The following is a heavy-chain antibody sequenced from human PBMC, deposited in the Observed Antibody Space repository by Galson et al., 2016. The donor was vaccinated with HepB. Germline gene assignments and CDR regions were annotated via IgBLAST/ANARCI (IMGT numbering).Heavy chain of an antibody. CDR3: ASVRDGCSQTSCYIDD. J-gene: IGHJ4*02. CDR1: GGSISSDKW. Sequence: SETLSLTCAVSGGSISSDKWWTWVRQPPGKGLEWIGENYSGTTNYNQALKRRVRISLDKSRNHFSLNLNSVTAADTAVYYCASVRDGCSQTSCYIDDWGQGTLVTVSS. CDR2: NYSGTT. D-gene: IGHD5-24*01. V-gene: IGHV4-4*02.